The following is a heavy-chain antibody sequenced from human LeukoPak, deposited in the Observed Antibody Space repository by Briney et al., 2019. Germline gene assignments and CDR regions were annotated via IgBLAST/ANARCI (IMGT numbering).Heavy chain of an antibody. CDR2: IYYSGST. J-gene: IGHJ4*02. V-gene: IGHV4-31*03. Sequence: PSETLSLTCTVSGGSISSGGYYWSWIRQHPGKGLEWIGYIYYSGSTYYNPSLKSRVTISVDTSKNQFSLKLSSVTAADTAVYYCARGIVGATVSYYFDYWGQGTLVTVSS. D-gene: IGHD1-26*01. CDR1: GGSISSGGYY. CDR3: ARGIVGATVSYYFDY.